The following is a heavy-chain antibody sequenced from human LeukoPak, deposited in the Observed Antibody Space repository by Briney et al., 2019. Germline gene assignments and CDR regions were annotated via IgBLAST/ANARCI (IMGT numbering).Heavy chain of an antibody. Sequence: GGSLRLSCAASGFTFSSYGMHWVRQAPGKGLEWVAFIRYDGSNKYYADSVKGRFTISRDNSKNTLYLQMNSLRAEDTAVYYCALENRGVAAAGTYDYWGQGTLVTVSS. CDR3: ALENRGVAAAGTYDY. CDR1: GFTFSSYG. CDR2: IRYDGSNK. J-gene: IGHJ4*02. V-gene: IGHV3-30*02. D-gene: IGHD6-13*01.